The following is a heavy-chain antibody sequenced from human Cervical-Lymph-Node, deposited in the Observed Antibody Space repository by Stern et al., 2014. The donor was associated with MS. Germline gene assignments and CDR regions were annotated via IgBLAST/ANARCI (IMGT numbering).Heavy chain of an antibody. CDR2: INPNSGGT. CDR3: ARGSGTAYDLRGDY. Sequence: QMQLVQSGAEAKAPGASMKVSCRASGYIFTDYYLHWVRQAPGQGLEWLGWINPNSGGTNYAQNFQGRVTMTRDTSISTAYMELRWLGYADTAVYYCARGSGTAYDLRGDYWGQGTLVTVSS. CDR1: GYIFTDYY. J-gene: IGHJ4*01. D-gene: IGHD3-3*01. V-gene: IGHV1-2*02.